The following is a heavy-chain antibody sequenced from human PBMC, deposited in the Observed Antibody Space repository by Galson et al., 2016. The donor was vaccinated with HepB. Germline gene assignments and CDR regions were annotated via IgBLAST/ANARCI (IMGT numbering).Heavy chain of an antibody. CDR3: TRSMWFLTYFFDY. D-gene: IGHD2-21*01. V-gene: IGHV2-70*01. CDR2: IDWGDIK. J-gene: IGHJ4*02. CDR1: GFSLTSSGMS. Sequence: PALVKPTQTLTLTCTFSGFSLTSSGMSVSWIRQPPGKALEWLALIDWGDIKYYNTSLRTRLTISKDTSKNQVVLTMTNMDPVDTATYYCTRSMWFLTYFFDYWGQGTLVTVSS.